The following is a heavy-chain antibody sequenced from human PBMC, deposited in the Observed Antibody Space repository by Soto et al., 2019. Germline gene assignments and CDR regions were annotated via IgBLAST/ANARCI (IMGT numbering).Heavy chain of an antibody. CDR2: IYYSGST. CDR3: ARAGSSGWYGVDY. Sequence: SETLSLTCTVSGGSISSYYWSWIRQPPGKGLEWIGYIYYSGSTNYNPSLKSRVTISVDTPKNQFSLKLSSVTAADTAVYYCARAGSSGWYGVDYWGQGTLVTVSS. CDR1: GGSISSYY. D-gene: IGHD6-19*01. J-gene: IGHJ4*02. V-gene: IGHV4-59*01.